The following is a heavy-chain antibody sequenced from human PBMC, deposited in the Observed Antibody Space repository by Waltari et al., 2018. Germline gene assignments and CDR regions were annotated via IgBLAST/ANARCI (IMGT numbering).Heavy chain of an antibody. CDR3: ARDGYNWIPFDC. V-gene: IGHV3-23*01. J-gene: IGHJ4*02. CDR2: SSGTGYNT. Sequence: DVQLLESGGGLAQPGGSMRLSCAASGVNLSTFAMAWVLPAPGKGLEWVSESSGTGYNTYYADSVKGRFTISRDNSKNTLYLEMNNLRAEDTAVYFCARDGYNWIPFDCWGQGTLVTVSS. CDR1: GVNLSTFA. D-gene: IGHD5-12*01.